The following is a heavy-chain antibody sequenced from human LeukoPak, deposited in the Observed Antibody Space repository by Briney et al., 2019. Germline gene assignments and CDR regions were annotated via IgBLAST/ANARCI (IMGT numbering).Heavy chain of an antibody. CDR2: IYYGGST. CDR1: GGSISSYY. Sequence: SETLSLTCTVSGGSISSYYWSWIRQPPGKGLEWIGYIYYGGSTNYNPSLKSRVTISVDTSKNQFSLKLSSVTAADTAVYYCARDVGGSYYEYWGQGTLVTVSS. D-gene: IGHD1-26*01. V-gene: IGHV4-59*01. J-gene: IGHJ4*02. CDR3: ARDVGGSYYEY.